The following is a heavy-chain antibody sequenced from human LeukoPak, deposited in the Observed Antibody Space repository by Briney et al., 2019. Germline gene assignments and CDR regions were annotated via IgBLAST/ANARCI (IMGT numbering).Heavy chain of an antibody. Sequence: GRSLRLSCAASGFTFSSYAMHWVRQAPGKGLEWVAVISYGVSNKYYADSVKGRFTISRDNSNNTLYLQMNSLRAEDTAVYYCARRNGAFDIWGQGTMVTVSS. CDR3: ARRNGAFDI. CDR2: ISYGVSNK. V-gene: IGHV3-30-3*01. D-gene: IGHD1-1*01. CDR1: GFTFSSYA. J-gene: IGHJ3*02.